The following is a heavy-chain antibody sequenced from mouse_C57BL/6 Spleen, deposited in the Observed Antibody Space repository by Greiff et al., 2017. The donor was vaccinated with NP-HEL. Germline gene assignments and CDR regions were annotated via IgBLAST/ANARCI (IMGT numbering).Heavy chain of an antibody. D-gene: IGHD1-1*01. CDR2: ISNGGGST. CDR1: GFTFSDYY. CDR3: ARHNGSSYGYAMDY. V-gene: IGHV5-12*01. Sequence: DVRLVESGGGLVQPGGSLKLSCAASGFTFSDYYMYWVRQTPEKRLEWVAYISNGGGSTYYPDTVKGRFTISRDNAKNTLYLQMSRLKSEDTAMYYCARHNGSSYGYAMDYWGQGTSVTVSS. J-gene: IGHJ4*01.